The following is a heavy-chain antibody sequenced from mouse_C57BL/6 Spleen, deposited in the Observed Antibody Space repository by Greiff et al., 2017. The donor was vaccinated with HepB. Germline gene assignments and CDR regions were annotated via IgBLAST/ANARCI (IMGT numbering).Heavy chain of an antibody. J-gene: IGHJ4*01. V-gene: IGHV1-26*01. D-gene: IGHD6-5*01. CDR3: ARRELAYSSPFYAMDY. Sequence: VQLKQSGPELVKPGASVKISCKASGYTFTDYYMNWVKQSHGKSLEWIGDITPNNGGTSYNQKFKGKATLTVDKSSSTAYMELRSLPSEDSAVYDCARRELAYSSPFYAMDYWGQGTSVTVSS. CDR1: GYTFTDYY. CDR2: ITPNNGGT.